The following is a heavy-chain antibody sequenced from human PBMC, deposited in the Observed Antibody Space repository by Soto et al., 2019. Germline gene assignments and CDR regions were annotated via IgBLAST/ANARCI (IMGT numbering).Heavy chain of an antibody. J-gene: IGHJ3*02. Sequence: EVQLVESGGGLVKPGESLRLSCAASGFTFYTAWMNWVRQAPGKGLEWVARLKSNSDGGTADYPAPVKGRFTISRDDSYSTLYLQMNSLKTEDTAVYYCTTDYFHPALSGGWRGAFDIWGQGTMVTVSS. CDR1: GFTFYTAW. CDR2: LKSNSDGGTA. CDR3: TTDYFHPALSGGWRGAFDI. D-gene: IGHD2-15*01. V-gene: IGHV3-15*07.